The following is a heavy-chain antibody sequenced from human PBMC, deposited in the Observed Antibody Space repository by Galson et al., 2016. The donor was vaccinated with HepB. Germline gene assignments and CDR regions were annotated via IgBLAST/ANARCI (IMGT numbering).Heavy chain of an antibody. V-gene: IGHV3-21*01. D-gene: IGHD3-3*01. Sequence: SLRLSCAASGFTFSRYSMNWVRQAPGRGLEWVASISSGSTYIYYADSVKGRFTVSRDNAKNSLYLQMNSLRAEDTAVYFCARGPSDSDFGSYFDSWGQGALVTVSS. J-gene: IGHJ5*01. CDR2: ISSGSTYI. CDR3: ARGPSDSDFGSYFDS. CDR1: GFTFSRYS.